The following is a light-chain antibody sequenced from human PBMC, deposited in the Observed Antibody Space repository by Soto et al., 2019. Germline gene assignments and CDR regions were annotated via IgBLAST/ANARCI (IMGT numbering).Light chain of an antibody. CDR2: EVS. CDR3: CAYAPPRL. CDR1: SSDVGSYDL. V-gene: IGLV2-23*02. J-gene: IGLJ2*01. Sequence: QSALTQPASVSGSPGQSITISCTGTSSDVGSYDLVSWYQQHPDKAPKLLLFEVSKRPSGVSIRCSGSKSGNTASLTMSGVQPEDEADYYCCAYAPPRLFGGGTKLTVL.